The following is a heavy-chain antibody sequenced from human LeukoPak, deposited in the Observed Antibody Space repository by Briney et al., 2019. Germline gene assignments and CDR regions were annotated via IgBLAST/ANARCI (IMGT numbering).Heavy chain of an antibody. J-gene: IGHJ4*02. D-gene: IGHD3-10*01. V-gene: IGHV4-30-4*01. CDR3: ARFSGSYSLDIDY. CDR2: IYYSGST. Sequence: SETLSLTCTVSGGSISSGDYYWSWIRQPPGKGLEWIGYIYYSGSTYYNPSLKSRVTISVDTSKNQFSLKLSSVTAADTAVYYCARFSGSYSLDIDYWGQGTLVTVSS. CDR1: GGSISSGDYY.